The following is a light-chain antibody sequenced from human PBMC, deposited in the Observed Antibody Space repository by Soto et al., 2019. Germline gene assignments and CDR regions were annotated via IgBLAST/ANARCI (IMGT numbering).Light chain of an antibody. V-gene: IGKV3-11*01. Sequence: EIVLTQSPATLSLSPGERATLSCRASQSVSKYLAWYQQKVGQAPRLLIYDTSNRATGIPARFSGSGSGTDFTLTISSLEPEDFAVYYCQQRSNWPPITFGQGTRLEI. CDR3: QQRSNWPPIT. CDR2: DTS. J-gene: IGKJ5*01. CDR1: QSVSKY.